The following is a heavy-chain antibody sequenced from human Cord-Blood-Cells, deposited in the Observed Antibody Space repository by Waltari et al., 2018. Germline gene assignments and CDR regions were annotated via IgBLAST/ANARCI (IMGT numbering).Heavy chain of an antibody. Sequence: EVQLVESGGGLVQPGGSLRLSCAPPGFHFSTYWISWVRQAPGKGLEWVANIKQDGSEKYYVDSVKGRFTISRDNAKNSLYLQMNSLRAEDTAVYYCARALKWYFDLWGRGTLVTVSS. CDR2: IKQDGSEK. V-gene: IGHV3-7*01. J-gene: IGHJ2*01. CDR3: ARALKWYFDL. CDR1: GFHFSTYW.